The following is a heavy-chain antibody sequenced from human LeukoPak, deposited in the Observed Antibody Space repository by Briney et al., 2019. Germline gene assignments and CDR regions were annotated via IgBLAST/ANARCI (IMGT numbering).Heavy chain of an antibody. V-gene: IGHV3-21*01. Sequence: PGGSLRLSCAASGFTFSSYSTNWVRQAPGKGLEWVSSISSSSYIYYADSVKGRFTISRDNAKNSLYLQMNSLRAEDTAVYYCARDKGTYYYDSSGYHLDYWGQGTLVTVSS. D-gene: IGHD3-22*01. CDR3: ARDKGTYYYDSSGYHLDY. CDR1: GFTFSSYS. J-gene: IGHJ4*02. CDR2: ISSSSYI.